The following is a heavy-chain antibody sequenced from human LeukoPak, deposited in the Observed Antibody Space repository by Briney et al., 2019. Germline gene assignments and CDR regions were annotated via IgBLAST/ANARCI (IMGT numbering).Heavy chain of an antibody. CDR3: ARGQQWLANLDY. CDR2: IYYSGST. Sequence: KTSETLSLTCSVSGXSISSGSYYWGWIRQPPGKGLEWIGSIYYSGSTYYTPSLKSRVTISVDTPKNQFSLKLSSVTAADTAVYYCARGQQWLANLDYWGQGTLVTVSS. D-gene: IGHD6-19*01. J-gene: IGHJ4*02. CDR1: GXSISSGSYY. V-gene: IGHV4-39*01.